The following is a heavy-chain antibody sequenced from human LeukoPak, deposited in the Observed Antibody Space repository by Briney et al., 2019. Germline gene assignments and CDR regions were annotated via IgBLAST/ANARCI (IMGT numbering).Heavy chain of an antibody. J-gene: IGHJ4*02. CDR2: ISSSSSYI. CDR3: ARNLRYFDWPPDY. CDR1: GFTFSSYS. V-gene: IGHV3-21*04. Sequence: GGSLRLSCAASGFTFSSYSMNGVRQAPGKGLEWVSSISSSSSYIYYADSVKGRFTISRDNAKNSLYLQMNSLRAEDTAVYYCARNLRYFDWPPDYWGQGTLVTVSS. D-gene: IGHD3-9*01.